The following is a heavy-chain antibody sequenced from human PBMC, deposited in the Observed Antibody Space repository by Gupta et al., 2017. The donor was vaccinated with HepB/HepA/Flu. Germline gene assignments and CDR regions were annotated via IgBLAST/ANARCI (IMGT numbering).Heavy chain of an antibody. CDR1: GYTFTGYY. J-gene: IGHJ4*02. V-gene: IGHV1-2*02. CDR2: IIPNSGAT. D-gene: IGHD6-6*01. CDR3: ARSLGSSTDY. Sequence: QVQLVQSGAEVKKPGASVRVSCKASGYTFTGYYIHWVRQAPGQGLEWMGWIIPNSGATNSAQNFQGRVTMTTDTFISTAYMDLTNLRSDDTAVYYCARSLGSSTDYWGQGTLVTVSS.